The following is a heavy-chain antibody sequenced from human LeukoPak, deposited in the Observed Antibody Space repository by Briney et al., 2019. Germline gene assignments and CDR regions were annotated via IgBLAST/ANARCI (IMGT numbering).Heavy chain of an antibody. Sequence: ASVKVSCKASGYIFTSYGISWVRQAPGQGLEGMGWISAYNGNTNYAQKLQGRVTMTTDTSTSTAYMELRSLRSDDTAVYYCAREQLGYCSGGSCYGQGWFDPWGQGTLVTVSS. CDR3: AREQLGYCSGGSCYGQGWFDP. J-gene: IGHJ5*02. CDR1: GYIFTSYG. D-gene: IGHD2-15*01. CDR2: ISAYNGNT. V-gene: IGHV1-18*04.